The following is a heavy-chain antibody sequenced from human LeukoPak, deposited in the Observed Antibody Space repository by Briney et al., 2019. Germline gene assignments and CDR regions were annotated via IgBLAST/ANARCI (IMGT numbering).Heavy chain of an antibody. D-gene: IGHD1-26*01. CDR1: GGSISSGDYY. J-gene: IGHJ4*02. CDR3: ARENGNFDY. CDR2: IYYSGST. V-gene: IGHV4-30-4*01. Sequence: PSETLSLTYTVSGGSISSGDYYWSWIRQPPGEGLEWIGYIYYSGSTYYNPSLKSRVTISVDTSKNQFSLKLSSVTAADTAVYYCARENGNFDYWGQGTLVTVSS.